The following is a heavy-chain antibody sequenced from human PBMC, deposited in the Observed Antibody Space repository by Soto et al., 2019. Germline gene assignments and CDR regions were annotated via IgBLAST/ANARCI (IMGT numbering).Heavy chain of an antibody. V-gene: IGHV4-34*01. CDR1: GGSFSGYY. D-gene: IGHD2-2*01. J-gene: IGHJ6*02. CDR2: INHSGST. Sequence: SETLSLTCAVYGGSFSGYYWSWIRQPPGKGLEWIGEINHSGSTNYNPSLKSRVTISVDTSKNQFSLKLGSVTAADTAVYYCARERVVVVPAAIEGQDGMDVWGQGTTVTVSS. CDR3: ARERVVVVPAAIEGQDGMDV.